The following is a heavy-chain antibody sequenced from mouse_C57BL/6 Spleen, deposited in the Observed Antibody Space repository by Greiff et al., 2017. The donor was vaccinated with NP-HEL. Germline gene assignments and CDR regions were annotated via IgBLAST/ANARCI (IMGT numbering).Heavy chain of an antibody. CDR2: ISDGGSYT. D-gene: IGHD1-1*01. CDR3: ARGGDYYGSSIYAMDY. V-gene: IGHV5-4*03. Sequence: EVKLVESGGGLVKPGGSLKLSCAASGFTFSSYAMSWVRQTPEKRLEWVATISDGGSYTYYPDNVKGRFTISRDNAKNNLYLQMSHLKSEDTAMYYCARGGDYYGSSIYAMDYWGQGTSVTVSS. J-gene: IGHJ4*01. CDR1: GFTFSSYA.